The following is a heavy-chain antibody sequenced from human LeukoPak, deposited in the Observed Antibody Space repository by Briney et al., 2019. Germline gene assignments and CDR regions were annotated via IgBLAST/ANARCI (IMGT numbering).Heavy chain of an antibody. CDR3: ARGATMIGWFDP. CDR2: ISSSGSTI. Sequence: PGGSLRLSCAASGFTFSSCEMNWVRQAPGKGLEWVSYISSSGSTIYYAGSVKGRFTISRDNAKNSLYLQMNSLRAEDTAVYYCARGATMIGWFDPWGQGTLVTVSS. V-gene: IGHV3-48*03. CDR1: GFTFSSCE. D-gene: IGHD3-10*02. J-gene: IGHJ5*02.